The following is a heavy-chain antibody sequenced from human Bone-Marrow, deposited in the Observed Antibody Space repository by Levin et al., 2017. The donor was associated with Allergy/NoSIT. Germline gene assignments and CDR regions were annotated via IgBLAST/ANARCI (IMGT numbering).Heavy chain of an antibody. V-gene: IGHV2-5*02. D-gene: IGHD1-14*01. CDR3: ATTEGGHTDDPFDV. CDR2: IFWDEDK. J-gene: IGHJ3*01. CDR1: GFSLTTTDVG. Sequence: SGPTLVKPTQTLTLTCTFSGFSLTTTDVGVGWIRQPPGKALEWLALIFWDEDKRYSPSLERRRAVTMDTSKNQVVLKMTDRDPADTATYFCATTEGGHTDDPFDVWGQGTVVTVSS.